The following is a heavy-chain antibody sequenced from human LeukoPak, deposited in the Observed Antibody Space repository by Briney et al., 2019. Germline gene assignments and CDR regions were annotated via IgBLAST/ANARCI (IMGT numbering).Heavy chain of an antibody. D-gene: IGHD3-22*01. J-gene: IGHJ4*02. CDR1: GGSISSGGYS. CDR3: ARAHHPSYYYDSSGYYDY. V-gene: IGHV4-30-2*01. CDR2: IYHSGST. Sequence: PSQTLSLTCAVSGGSISSGGYSWSWIRQPPGKGLEWIGYIYHSGSTHYNPSLKSRVTISVDTSKNQFSLKLSSVTAADTAVYYCARAHHPSYYYDSSGYYDYWGQGTLVTVSS.